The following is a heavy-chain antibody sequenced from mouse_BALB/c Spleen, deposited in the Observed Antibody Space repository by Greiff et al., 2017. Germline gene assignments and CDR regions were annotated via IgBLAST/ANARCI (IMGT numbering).Heavy chain of an antibody. Sequence: VQLVESGPGLVQPSQSLSITCTVSGFSLTSYGVHWVRQSPGKGLEWLGVIWSGGSTDYNAAFISRLSISKDNSKSQVFFKMNSLQADDTAIYYCARKGAYYGNLYAMDYWGQGTPVTVSS. CDR1: GFSLTSYG. V-gene: IGHV2-4-1*01. D-gene: IGHD2-10*01. J-gene: IGHJ4*01. CDR2: IWSGGST. CDR3: ARKGAYYGNLYAMDY.